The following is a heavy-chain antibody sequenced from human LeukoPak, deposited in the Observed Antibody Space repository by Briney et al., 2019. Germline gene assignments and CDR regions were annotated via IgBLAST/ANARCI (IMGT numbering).Heavy chain of an antibody. CDR3: AKDRNSGYDSDY. J-gene: IGHJ4*02. Sequence: GRSLRLSCAASGLTFSSYGMHWVRQAPGKGLEWVAVISYDGSNKYYADSVKGRFTISRDNSKNTLYLQMNSLRAEDTAVYYCAKDRNSGYDSDYWGQGTLVTVSS. CDR1: GLTFSSYG. CDR2: ISYDGSNK. D-gene: IGHD5-12*01. V-gene: IGHV3-30*18.